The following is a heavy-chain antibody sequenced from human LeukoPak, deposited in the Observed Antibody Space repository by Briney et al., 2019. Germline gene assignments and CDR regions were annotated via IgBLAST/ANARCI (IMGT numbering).Heavy chain of an antibody. D-gene: IGHD2-15*01. V-gene: IGHV1-46*01. CDR1: GYTFTSYY. CDR2: INLNGGST. J-gene: IGHJ4*02. Sequence: ASVKVSCKASGYTFTSYYKHWVRHPPGQGLEWMRIINLNGGSTSYAQKSQGRLTITRDTSTSTVYMELSSLRSEDRAVYYCARVRGYCSGGSCRGGFDYWGQGTLVTVSS. CDR3: ARVRGYCSGGSCRGGFDY.